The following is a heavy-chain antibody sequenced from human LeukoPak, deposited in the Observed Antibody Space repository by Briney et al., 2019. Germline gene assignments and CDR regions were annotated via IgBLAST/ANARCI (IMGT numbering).Heavy chain of an antibody. CDR1: GFTFSSYT. J-gene: IGHJ4*02. CDR3: ARESFATTGRPDAY. D-gene: IGHD1-1*01. CDR2: ISYDGTNK. Sequence: GGSLRLSCAASGFTFSSYTMHWVRQAPGKGLEWVAVISYDGTNKYYADSVKGRFTISRDNSKNTLFLQMNSLRAEDTPVYYCARESFATTGRPDAYWGQGTLVTVSS. V-gene: IGHV3-30-3*01.